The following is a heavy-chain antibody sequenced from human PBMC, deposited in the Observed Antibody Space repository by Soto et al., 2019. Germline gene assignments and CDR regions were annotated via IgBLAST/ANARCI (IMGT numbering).Heavy chain of an antibody. V-gene: IGHV3-7*04. J-gene: IGHJ3*02. CDR1: GFTFSSFW. CDR2: IKPDGSEK. CDR3: ARGDYYDSSGPFSDAFDI. D-gene: IGHD3-22*01. Sequence: GRCLRLSCAASGFTFSSFWMSWVRQAPGKGLEWVANIKPDGSEKWYVDSVKGRFTISRDNAKNSLYLQMNSLRAEDTAVYYCARGDYYDSSGPFSDAFDIWGQGTMVTVSS.